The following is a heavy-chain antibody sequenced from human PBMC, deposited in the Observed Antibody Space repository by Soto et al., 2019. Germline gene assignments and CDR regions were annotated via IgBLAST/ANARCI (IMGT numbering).Heavy chain of an antibody. CDR1: GYTFTSYY. V-gene: IGHV1-46*01. Sequence: RAAVKVSCKASGYTFTSYYMHWVRQAPGQGLEWMGIINPSGGSTSYAQKFQGRVTMTRDTSTSTVYMELSSLRSEDTAVYYCARDSYSSSPPEGPFDIWGQGTMVTVSS. J-gene: IGHJ3*02. CDR2: INPSGGST. CDR3: ARDSYSSSPPEGPFDI. D-gene: IGHD6-6*01.